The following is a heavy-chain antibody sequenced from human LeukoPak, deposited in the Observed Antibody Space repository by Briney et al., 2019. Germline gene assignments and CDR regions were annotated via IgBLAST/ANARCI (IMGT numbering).Heavy chain of an antibody. V-gene: IGHV4-31*03. CDR3: ARSASGTYYYYGMDV. Sequence: PSETLSLTCTVSGGSISSGGYYWSWIRQHPGKGLEWIGYIYYSGSTYYNPSLKSRVTISVGTSKNQFSLKLSSVTAADTAVYYCARSASGTYYYYGMDVWGQGTTVTVSS. CDR2: IYYSGST. CDR1: GGSISSGGYY. D-gene: IGHD1-7*01. J-gene: IGHJ6*02.